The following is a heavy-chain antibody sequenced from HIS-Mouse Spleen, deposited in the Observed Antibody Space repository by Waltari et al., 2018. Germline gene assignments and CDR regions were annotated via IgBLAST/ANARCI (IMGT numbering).Heavy chain of an antibody. CDR3: ARVKT. V-gene: IGHV4-38-2*02. J-gene: IGHJ5*02. Sequence: QVQLQESGPGLVKPSETLSPTCTVSGSSISRGYYWGWIRQPPGKGLEWMGGIYHSGSTYYNPSLKSRVTISVDTSKNQFSLKLSSVTAADTAVYYCARVKTWGQGTLVTVSS. CDR2: IYHSGST. CDR1: GSSISRGYY.